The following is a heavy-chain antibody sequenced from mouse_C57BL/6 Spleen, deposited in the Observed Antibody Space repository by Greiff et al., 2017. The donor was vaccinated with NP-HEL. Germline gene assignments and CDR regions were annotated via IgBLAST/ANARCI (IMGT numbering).Heavy chain of an antibody. D-gene: IGHD1-1*01. CDR2: IDPSDSET. Sequence: QVQLQQPGAELVRPGSSVKLSCKASGYTFTSYWMHWVKQRPIQGLEWIGNIDPSDSETHYNQKFKDKATLTVDKSSSTAYMQLSSLTSEDSAVYYCASQDYYGSSYNIDYWGQGTTLTVSS. CDR3: ASQDYYGSSYNIDY. CDR1: GYTFTSYW. V-gene: IGHV1-52*01. J-gene: IGHJ2*01.